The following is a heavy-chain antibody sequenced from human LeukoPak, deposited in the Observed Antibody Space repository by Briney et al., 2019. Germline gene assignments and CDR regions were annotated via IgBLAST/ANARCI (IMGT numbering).Heavy chain of an antibody. J-gene: IGHJ4*02. CDR3: AKVANRGDILTGYFALDY. CDR1: GFTFNIYA. Sequence: PGGSLRLSCAASGFTFNIYATSWVRQAPGKGLEWVSAVSSIGNGAYYADSVMGRFTISRDNSKNTLYLQMNNLRAEDTAVYYCAKVANRGDILTGYFALDYWGQGTLVTVSS. CDR2: VSSIGNGA. V-gene: IGHV3-23*01. D-gene: IGHD3-9*01.